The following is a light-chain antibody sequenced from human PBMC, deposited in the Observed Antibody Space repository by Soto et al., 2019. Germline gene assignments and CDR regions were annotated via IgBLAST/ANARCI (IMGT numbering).Light chain of an antibody. Sequence: DIRMTQSPSTLSASVGDRVIITCRASQSITSWLAWYQQKPGKAPKLLIYKASTLESGVPSRFSGSGSGTQFTLTISSLQPDDFATYYSQQYGTSSVTLGQATKLEIK. CDR1: QSITSW. V-gene: IGKV1-5*03. J-gene: IGKJ2*01. CDR2: KAS. CDR3: QQYGTSSVT.